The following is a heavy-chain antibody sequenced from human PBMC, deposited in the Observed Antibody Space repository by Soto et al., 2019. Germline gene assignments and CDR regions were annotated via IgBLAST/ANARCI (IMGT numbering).Heavy chain of an antibody. V-gene: IGHV1-18*04. CDR1: VYTFTSYG. Sequence: XSVKVSCKASVYTFTSYGISWVRQAPGQGLEWMGWISAYNGNTNYAQKLQGRVTMTTDTSTSTAYMELRSLRSDDTAVYYCARRDGYYYEFDYWGQGTLVTASS. CDR3: ARRDGYYYEFDY. CDR2: ISAYNGNT. J-gene: IGHJ4*02. D-gene: IGHD3-22*01.